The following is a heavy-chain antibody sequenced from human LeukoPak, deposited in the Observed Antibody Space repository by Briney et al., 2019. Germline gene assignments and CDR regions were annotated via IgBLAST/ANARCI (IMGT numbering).Heavy chain of an antibody. CDR1: GYTFTSYG. V-gene: IGHV1-18*01. Sequence: ASVKVSCKAAGYTFTSYGISWVRQAPGQGLEWMGWISAYNGNTNYAQKLQGRVTMTTDTSTSTAYMELRSLRSDDTAVYYCAREVPYDSSRYYQPFDYWGQGTLVTVSS. D-gene: IGHD3-22*01. CDR2: ISAYNGNT. CDR3: AREVPYDSSRYYQPFDY. J-gene: IGHJ4*02.